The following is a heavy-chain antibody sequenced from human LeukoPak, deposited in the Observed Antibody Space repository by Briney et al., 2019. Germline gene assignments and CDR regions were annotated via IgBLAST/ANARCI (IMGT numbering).Heavy chain of an antibody. J-gene: IGHJ4*02. V-gene: IGHV3-21*01. CDR2: ISSSSSYI. D-gene: IGHD6-13*01. CDR3: ARGPLIAAAGTW. Sequence: GGSLRLSCAASGFTFSSYSMNWVRQAPGKGLEWVSSISSSSSYIYYADSVKGRFTISRDNAKNSLYLQMNSLRAEDTAVYYCARGPLIAAAGTWWGQGTLVTVSS. CDR1: GFTFSSYS.